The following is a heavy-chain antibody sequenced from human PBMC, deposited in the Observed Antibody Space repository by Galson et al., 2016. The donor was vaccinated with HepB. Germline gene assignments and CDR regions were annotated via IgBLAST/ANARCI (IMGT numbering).Heavy chain of an antibody. Sequence: SLRLSCAASGFTFGSYAMHWVRQTPGKGLEWVAVISYDGGTQYYADSVKGRFTVSRDDSKNTVHLQMNSLSAEDTAIYYCARDRGMADDYYCYGMDVWGQGTVVTVSS. CDR1: GFTFGSYA. D-gene: IGHD3-10*01. J-gene: IGHJ6*02. CDR3: ARDRGMADDYYCYGMDV. CDR2: ISYDGGTQ. V-gene: IGHV3-30*04.